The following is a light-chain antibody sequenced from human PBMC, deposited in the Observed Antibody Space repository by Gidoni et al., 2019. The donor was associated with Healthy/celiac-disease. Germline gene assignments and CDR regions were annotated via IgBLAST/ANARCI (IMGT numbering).Light chain of an antibody. J-gene: IGLJ2*01. CDR3: AAWDDSLNGPV. V-gene: IGLV1-44*01. CDR1: SSNIGSNT. CDR2: SNN. Sequence: QSVLPQPPSASGTPGPRVTIPCSGSSSNIGSNTVNWYQQPPGTAPKLLIYSNNQRPSGVPDRFSGSKSGTSASLAISGLQSEDEADYYCAAWDDSLNGPVFGGGTKLTVL.